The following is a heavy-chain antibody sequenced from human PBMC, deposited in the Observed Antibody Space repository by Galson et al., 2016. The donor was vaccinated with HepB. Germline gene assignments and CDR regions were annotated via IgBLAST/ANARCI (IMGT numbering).Heavy chain of an antibody. D-gene: IGHD5-18*01. V-gene: IGHV3-53*01. Sequence: SLRLSCAASGLIVSSNYISWFRQAPGRGLEWVSVIYFGGDPVHADSVTGRFTISTDNSQNTLDLHMNSRTVEDTGVYYCARGMTGYSSFDYWGRGTLVTVSS. J-gene: IGHJ4*02. CDR1: GLIVSSNY. CDR2: IYFGGDP. CDR3: ARGMTGYSSFDY.